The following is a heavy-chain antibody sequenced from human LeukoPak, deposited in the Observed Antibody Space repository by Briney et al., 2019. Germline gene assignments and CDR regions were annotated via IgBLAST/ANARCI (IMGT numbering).Heavy chain of an antibody. CDR2: ISSSSSYI. D-gene: IGHD1-26*01. CDR3: AASIVGLTYDEHFEH. CDR1: GFTFSRYT. Sequence: GGSLRLSCAGSGFTFSRYTMNWVRQAPGKGLEWVSSISSSSSYIYYADSVKGRFTISRDNAKKSLYLQMNSLRAEDTAVYYCAASIVGLTYDEHFEHWGQGTLVTVSS. J-gene: IGHJ1*01. V-gene: IGHV3-21*04.